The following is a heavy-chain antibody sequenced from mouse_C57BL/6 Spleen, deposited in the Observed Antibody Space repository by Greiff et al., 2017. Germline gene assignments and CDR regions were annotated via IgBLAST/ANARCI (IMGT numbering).Heavy chain of an antibody. D-gene: IGHD1-1*01. J-gene: IGHJ2*01. CDR3: ASGGATVVEGGYFDY. V-gene: IGHV1-61*01. CDR1: GYTFTSYW. Sequence: VQLQQPGAELVRPGSSVKLSCKASGYTFTSYWMDWVKQRPGQGLEWIGNIDPSDSETHYNQKFKDKATLTVDKSSSTAYMQLSSLTSEDSAVYYCASGGATVVEGGYFDYWGQGTTLTVSS. CDR2: IDPSDSET.